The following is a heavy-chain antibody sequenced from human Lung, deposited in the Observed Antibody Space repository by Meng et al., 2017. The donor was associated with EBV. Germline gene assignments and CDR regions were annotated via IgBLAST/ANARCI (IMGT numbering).Heavy chain of an antibody. J-gene: IGHJ4*02. D-gene: IGHD6-13*01. CDR2: ISDGSTDL. V-gene: IGHV3-21*02. CDR1: GFTLRSHS. Sequence: EVQLVGSXXXXXRPXGXXXPSCAASGFTLRSHSMNWVRQAPGKGLEWVSSISDGSTDLFYADSVKGRFTISRDDAKNSLYLQMNSLRVEDTAVYYCARAWSQQLPLEYWGQGTLVTVSS. CDR3: ARAWSQQLPLEY.